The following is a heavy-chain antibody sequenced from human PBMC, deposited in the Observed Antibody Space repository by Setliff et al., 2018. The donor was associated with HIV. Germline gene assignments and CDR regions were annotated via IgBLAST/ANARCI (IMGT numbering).Heavy chain of an antibody. V-gene: IGHV3-23*01. J-gene: IGHJ4*02. CDR3: AKSAFGGVSPFDY. D-gene: IGHD3-16*01. CDR2: ISDSGDNT. Sequence: GSLRLSFATSGFTFRSYGMGWVRQAPERGLEWVSAISDSGDNTNYADSVKGRFTISRDDSKNTLYLQMTSLRAEDTAVYYCAKSAFGGVSPFDYWGQGTLVTVSS. CDR1: GFTFRSYG.